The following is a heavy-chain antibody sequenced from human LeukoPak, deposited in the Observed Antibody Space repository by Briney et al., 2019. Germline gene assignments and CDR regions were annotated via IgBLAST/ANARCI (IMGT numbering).Heavy chain of an antibody. J-gene: IGHJ4*02. CDR3: ARQYISGQWYFDY. CDR2: IYSGGST. Sequence: GALRLSCAASGFTVSSNYMSWVRQAPGKGLEWVSVIYSGGSTYYADSVKGRFTISRDNSKNTLYLQMNSLIPEDTAVYYCARQYISGQWYFDYWGQGTLVTVSS. V-gene: IGHV3-66*04. D-gene: IGHD5-18*01. CDR1: GFTVSSNY.